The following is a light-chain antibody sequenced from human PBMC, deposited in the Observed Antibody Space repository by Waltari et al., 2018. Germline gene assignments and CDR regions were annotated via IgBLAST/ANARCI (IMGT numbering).Light chain of an antibody. J-gene: IGKJ3*01. Sequence: VLTQSPLFLPVPRGQTASIACKSDQSLKYRDGNTYVNWYHQRPGKPPRRLIYTISNRDSGTPDRFSGSGSGDDFTLTINKVEASDVGVFYCMQGTRWLFTFGPGTQVEI. CDR3: MQGTRWLFT. CDR1: QSLKYRDGNTY. CDR2: TIS. V-gene: IGKV2-30*01.